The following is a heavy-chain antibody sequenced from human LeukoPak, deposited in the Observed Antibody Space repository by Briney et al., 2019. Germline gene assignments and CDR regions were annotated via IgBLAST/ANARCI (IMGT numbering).Heavy chain of an antibody. J-gene: IGHJ4*02. CDR2: ISGSGGST. D-gene: IGHD2-21*02. CDR3: AKQHIVVVTATHDY. Sequence: HPGGSLRLSCAASGFTFSSYAMSWVRQAPGKGLEWVSAISGSGGSTYYADSMKGRFTISRDNSKNTLYLQMNSLRAEDTAVYYCAKQHIVVVTATHDYWGQGTLVTVSS. V-gene: IGHV3-23*01. CDR1: GFTFSSYA.